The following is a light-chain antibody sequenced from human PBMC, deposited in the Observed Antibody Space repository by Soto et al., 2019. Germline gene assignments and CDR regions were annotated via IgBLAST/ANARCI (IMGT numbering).Light chain of an antibody. CDR1: QSLPHSDGKTY. Sequence: DIVMTQTPLSLSVTPGQPASISCKSSQSLPHSDGKTYFYWYLQKPGQSPQLLIYEVSKRFSGVPDRFSGSGSGTYFTLKISRVEAEDVGVYYCMQSIQLPSITFGQGTRLEIK. CDR2: EVS. V-gene: IGKV2D-29*02. CDR3: MQSIQLPSIT. J-gene: IGKJ5*01.